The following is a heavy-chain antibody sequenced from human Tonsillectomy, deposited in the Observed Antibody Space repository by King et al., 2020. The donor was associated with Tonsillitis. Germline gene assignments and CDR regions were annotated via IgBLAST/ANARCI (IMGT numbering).Heavy chain of an antibody. CDR3: ARALGRGSAFDY. Sequence: QLQESGPGLVKPSQTLSLTCSVSGGSISSGGYYWSWIRQHPGKGLEWIGYIYNTGSTFYNPSLKSRVTISVDTSKNQFSLKLSSVTAADTAVYYGARALGRGSAFDYWGQGTLVTVSS. CDR2: IYNTGST. J-gene: IGHJ4*02. D-gene: IGHD3-10*01. V-gene: IGHV4-31*03. CDR1: GGSISSGGYY.